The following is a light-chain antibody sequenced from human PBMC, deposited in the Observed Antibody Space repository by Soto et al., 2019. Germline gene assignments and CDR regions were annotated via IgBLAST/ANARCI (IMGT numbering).Light chain of an antibody. V-gene: IGLV1-40*01. Sequence: QSVLTQPPSVSGAPGQRVTISCTGNSSNIGAGYDVHWYQQLPGTGPKLLIFGNTNRPSGVPDRFSGSKSGTSASLAITGLHAEDEADYHCQSYVSSLIVVFGGGTKLTVL. CDR1: SSNIGAGYD. CDR3: QSYVSSLIVV. J-gene: IGLJ3*02. CDR2: GNT.